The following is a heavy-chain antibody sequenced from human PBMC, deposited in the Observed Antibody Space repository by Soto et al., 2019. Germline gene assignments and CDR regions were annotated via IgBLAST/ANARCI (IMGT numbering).Heavy chain of an antibody. J-gene: IGHJ4*02. V-gene: IGHV3-48*03. CDR2: ISSTGSGT. CDR3: VRDLHEPLATDALRVAN. Sequence: EMQLVESGGGLVQPGGSLRLSCAASGFTFSSYEMHWVRQAPGKGLEWISYISSTGSGTLYADSVRGRFTMSRDNTKNSVSLQMSSLRAEGTTVYYCVRDLHEPLATDALRVANWGQGTQVTVSS. D-gene: IGHD2-8*02. CDR1: GFTFSSYE.